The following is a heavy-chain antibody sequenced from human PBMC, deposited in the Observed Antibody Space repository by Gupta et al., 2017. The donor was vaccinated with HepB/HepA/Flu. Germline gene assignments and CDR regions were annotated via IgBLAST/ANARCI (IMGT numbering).Heavy chain of an antibody. D-gene: IGHD2-15*01. CDR1: GGSISSDNYY. CDR2: IHNSGST. J-gene: IGHJ6*02. Sequence: QVQLQESGPGLVKPSQTLSLTCTVSGGSISSDNYYRSWIRQPPGKGLEWIGYIHNSGSTFYNPSLKSRVTLSVDTSNNQFSLRLSSVTAADPAVYYCASQLYCSGGSCPGVLDVWGQGTTVTVSS. CDR3: ASQLYCSGGSCPGVLDV. V-gene: IGHV4-30-4*01.